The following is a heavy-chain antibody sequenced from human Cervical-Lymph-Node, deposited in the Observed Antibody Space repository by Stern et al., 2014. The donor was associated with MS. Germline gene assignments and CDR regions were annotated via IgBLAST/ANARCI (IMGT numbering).Heavy chain of an antibody. CDR1: GGSISSYY. J-gene: IGHJ4*02. Sequence: VQLVESGPGVVKPSATLSLTCTVSGGSISSYYWSWIRQPPGKGLEVIGYISYDGSTNYNSSLKSRVTISLDTSKKQFSLKLDSVSAADTAVYFCARVSTSFDDWGQGTLVTVSS. V-gene: IGHV4-59*01. CDR3: ARVSTSFDD. D-gene: IGHD4-11*01. CDR2: ISYDGST.